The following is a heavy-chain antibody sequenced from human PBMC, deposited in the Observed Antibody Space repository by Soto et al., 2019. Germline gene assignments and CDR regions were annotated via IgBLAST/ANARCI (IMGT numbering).Heavy chain of an antibody. V-gene: IGHV3-15*01. Sequence: GGSLRLSCAASGFTFSNAWMSWVRQAPGKGLEWVGRIKSKTDGGATDYAAPVKGRFTISRDDSKNTLYLQMNSLKTEDTAVYYCTTGYYDFWSGYYTGYFDYWGQGTLVTVSS. D-gene: IGHD3-3*01. CDR2: IKSKTDGGAT. J-gene: IGHJ4*02. CDR3: TTGYYDFWSGYYTGYFDY. CDR1: GFTFSNAW.